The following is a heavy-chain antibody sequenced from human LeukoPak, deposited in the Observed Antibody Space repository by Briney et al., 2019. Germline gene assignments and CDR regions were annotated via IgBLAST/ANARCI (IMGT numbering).Heavy chain of an antibody. J-gene: IGHJ4*02. D-gene: IGHD5-24*01. V-gene: IGHV3-7*01. CDR3: ARDTRPVEMATIDY. Sequence: GGSLRLSCAASGFTFSAYWMSWVRQAPGQGLEWVANIMQDGSEKNYEDSVKGRFTISRDNAKNSLFLQMDSLRAEDTAVYYCARDTRPVEMATIDYWGQGTLVTVSS. CDR2: IMQDGSEK. CDR1: GFTFSAYW.